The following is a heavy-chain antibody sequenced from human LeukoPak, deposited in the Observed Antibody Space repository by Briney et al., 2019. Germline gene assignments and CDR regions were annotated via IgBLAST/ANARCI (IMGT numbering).Heavy chain of an antibody. D-gene: IGHD6-13*01. V-gene: IGHV3-23*01. Sequence: GGSLRLSCAASGFTFSSYAMYWVRQAPGKGLEWVSGIFGSGGSTHYADSGEGRFIISRDISKNTMFLQMYSLRAEDTAVYYCAKGAAAGKVDWFDPWGQGTLVTVSS. CDR3: AKGAAAGKVDWFDP. J-gene: IGHJ5*02. CDR1: GFTFSSYA. CDR2: IFGSGGST.